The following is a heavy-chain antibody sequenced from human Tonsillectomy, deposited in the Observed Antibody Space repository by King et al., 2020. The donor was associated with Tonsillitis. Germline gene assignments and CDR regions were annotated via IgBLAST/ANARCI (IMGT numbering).Heavy chain of an antibody. J-gene: IGHJ2*01. CDR1: GGSISSSSYY. CDR3: ARLNWMDWYFDL. D-gene: IGHD1-20*01. V-gene: IGHV4-39*07. CDR2: IYYSGST. Sequence: QLQESGPGLVKPSETLSLTCTVSGGSISSSSYYWGWIRPPPGKGLEWIGSIYYSGSTYYNPSLKSRVTISVDTSKNQFSLKLSSVTAADTAVYYCARLNWMDWYFDLWGRGTLVTVSS.